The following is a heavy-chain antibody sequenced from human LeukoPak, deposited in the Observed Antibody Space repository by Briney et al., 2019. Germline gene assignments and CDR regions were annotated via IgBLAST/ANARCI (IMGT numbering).Heavy chain of an antibody. CDR3: GREGHYDILTGYSPVEYYYYFMDV. CDR1: VFTLRHYS. J-gene: IGHJ6*03. V-gene: IGHV3-30*04. D-gene: IGHD3-9*01. Sequence: GGALRLSCAASVFTLRHYSLHGVRQAPGKGLEWVGVISFDGNDKHHAESVKGRCTISRDNSRDTLYLEMSSLRPEETAIYYCGREGHYDILTGYSPVEYYYYFMDVWGKGTTVTVSS. CDR2: ISFDGNDK.